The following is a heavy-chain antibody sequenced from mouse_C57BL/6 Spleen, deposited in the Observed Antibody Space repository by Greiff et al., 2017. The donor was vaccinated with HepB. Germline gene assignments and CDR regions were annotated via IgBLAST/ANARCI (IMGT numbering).Heavy chain of an antibody. J-gene: IGHJ3*01. CDR2: INPNNGGT. D-gene: IGHD2-5*01. Sequence: EVQLQQSGPELVKPGASVKISCKASGYTFTDYYMNWVKQSHGKSLEWIGDINPNNGGTSYNQKFKGKATLTVDKSSSTAYMELRSLTSEDSAVYYCARADSTIAYWGQGTLVTVSA. V-gene: IGHV1-26*01. CDR3: ARADSTIAY. CDR1: GYTFTDYY.